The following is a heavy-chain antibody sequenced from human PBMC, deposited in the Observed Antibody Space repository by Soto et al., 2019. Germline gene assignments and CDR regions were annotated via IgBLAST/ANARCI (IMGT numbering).Heavy chain of an antibody. Sequence: PSQTLSLTCVISGDSVSSNSAAWNWIRQSPSRGLEWLGRTYYKSKWYTDYAVSVKSRITINPDTSKNQFSLQLNSVTPEDTAVYHCARDRWGRRSRGTDSFDVPGQGTMVTVPS. CDR3: ARDRWGRRSRGTDSFDV. J-gene: IGHJ3*01. V-gene: IGHV6-1*01. CDR1: GDSVSSNSAA. D-gene: IGHD2-8*02. CDR2: TYYKSKWYT.